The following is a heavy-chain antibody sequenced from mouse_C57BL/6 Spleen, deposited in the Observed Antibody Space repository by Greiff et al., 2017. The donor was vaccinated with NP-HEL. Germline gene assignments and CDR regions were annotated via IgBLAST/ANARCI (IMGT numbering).Heavy chain of an antibody. Sequence: EVQLQQSGPELVKPGASVKISCKASGYTFTDYYMNWVKQSHGKSLEWIGDINPNNGGTSYNQKFKGKATLTVDKSSSTAYMELRSLTSEDSAVYYCAIESCNCFDYWGKGTTLTVSS. V-gene: IGHV1-26*01. CDR1: GYTFTDYY. CDR2: INPNNGGT. CDR3: AIESCNCFDY. J-gene: IGHJ2*01.